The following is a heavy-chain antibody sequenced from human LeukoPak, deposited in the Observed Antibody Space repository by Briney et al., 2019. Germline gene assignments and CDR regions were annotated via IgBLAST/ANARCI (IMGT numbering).Heavy chain of an antibody. CDR3: ARGSSNSGSYYDYFDY. J-gene: IGHJ4*02. D-gene: IGHD1-26*01. CDR2: ISTISSYI. Sequence: GGSLRLSCAAAGFTFSRYSMNWVRQAPGKGLEWVSSISTISSYIYYADSVKGRFTISRDNARNSLFLQLDSLRAEDTAVYYCARGSSNSGSYYDYFDYWGQGALVTVSS. CDR1: GFTFSRYS. V-gene: IGHV3-21*01.